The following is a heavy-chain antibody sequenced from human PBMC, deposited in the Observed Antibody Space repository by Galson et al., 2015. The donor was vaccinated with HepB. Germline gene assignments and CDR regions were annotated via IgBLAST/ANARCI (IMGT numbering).Heavy chain of an antibody. CDR2: ISYDGSDK. J-gene: IGHJ5*02. CDR3: AREEATGYDSNWYPNWFDT. V-gene: IGHV3-30*04. CDR1: AFTFSSHA. D-gene: IGHD6-13*01. Sequence: SLRLSCAASAFTFSSHAMHWVRQAPGKGLEWVAEISYDGSDKYYADSVKGRFTISRDNSKNMVFLQMNSLRADDTAVYYCAREEATGYDSNWYPNWFDTWGQGTLVTVSS.